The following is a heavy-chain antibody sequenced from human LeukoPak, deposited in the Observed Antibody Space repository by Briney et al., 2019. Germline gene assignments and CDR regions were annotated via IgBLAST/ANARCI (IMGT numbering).Heavy chain of an antibody. CDR3: ARQAYCSGDSCFSFLDPFDI. Sequence: GESLKISCRTSGYIFSAYWIGWVRHMPGRGLEWMGIIYPSDSDIKSRPSFQGHVTISADKSINTAYLQWSSLKASDSAMYYCARQAYCSGDSCFSFLDPFDIWGQGTMVTVSS. CDR1: GYIFSAYW. CDR2: IYPSDSDI. D-gene: IGHD2-15*01. J-gene: IGHJ3*02. V-gene: IGHV5-51*01.